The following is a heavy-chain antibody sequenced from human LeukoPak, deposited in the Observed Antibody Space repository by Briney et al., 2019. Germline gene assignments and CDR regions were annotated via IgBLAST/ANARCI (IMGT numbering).Heavy chain of an antibody. CDR3: ARETSQKGAHYMDV. V-gene: IGHV4-61*01. Sequence: SETLSLTCTVSGGSISSSSYYWSWIRQPPGKGLEWIGYIYYSGSTNYNPSLKSRLTISVDTSKNQFSLKLSSVTAADTAVYYCARETSQKGAHYMDVWGKGTTVTISS. J-gene: IGHJ6*03. CDR2: IYYSGST. D-gene: IGHD3-16*01. CDR1: GGSISSSSYY.